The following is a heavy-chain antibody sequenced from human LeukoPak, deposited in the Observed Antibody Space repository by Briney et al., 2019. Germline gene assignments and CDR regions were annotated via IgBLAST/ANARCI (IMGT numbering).Heavy chain of an antibody. CDR2: IYSSGGT. J-gene: IGHJ3*02. V-gene: IGHV4-4*07. CDR1: GGSISSYY. Sequence: PSETLSLTCTVSGGSISSYYWSWIRQPAGKGPEWIGRIYSSGGTDYNPSLKSRVTMSVDTSKNQFSLKMSSVTAADTAIYYCARGIAAAPERAFDIWGRGTMVTVSS. D-gene: IGHD6-13*01. CDR3: ARGIAAAPERAFDI.